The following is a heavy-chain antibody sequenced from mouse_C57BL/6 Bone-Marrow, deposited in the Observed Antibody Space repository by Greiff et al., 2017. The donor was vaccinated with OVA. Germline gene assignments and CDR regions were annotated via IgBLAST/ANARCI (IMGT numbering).Heavy chain of an antibody. Sequence: VQLQESGAELARPGASVKLSCKASGYTFTSYGISWVKQRTGQGLEWIGDIYPRSGNTYYNEKFKGKATLTADKSSSTAYMELRSLTSEDSAVYFCARCTRYFDVWGTGTTVTVSS. D-gene: IGHD2-14*01. J-gene: IGHJ1*03. CDR3: ARCTRYFDV. CDR1: GYTFTSYG. CDR2: IYPRSGNT. V-gene: IGHV1-81*01.